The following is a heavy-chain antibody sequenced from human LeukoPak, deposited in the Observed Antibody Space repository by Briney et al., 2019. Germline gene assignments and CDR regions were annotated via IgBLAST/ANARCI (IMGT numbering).Heavy chain of an antibody. Sequence: GGSLRLSCAASGFTVSSNYMSWVRQAPGKGLGWVSVIYSGSSGTYYTDSVKGRFTISRHNSKNTLYLQMNSLRAEDTAVYYCAKVGSGWYDFDYWGQGTLVTVSS. V-gene: IGHV3-53*04. D-gene: IGHD6-19*01. CDR3: AKVGSGWYDFDY. CDR1: GFTVSSNY. CDR2: IYSGSSGT. J-gene: IGHJ4*02.